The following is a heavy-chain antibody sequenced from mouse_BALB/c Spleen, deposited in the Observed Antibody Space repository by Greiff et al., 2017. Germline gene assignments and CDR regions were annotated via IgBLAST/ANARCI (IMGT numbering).Heavy chain of an antibody. CDR2: ISSGSSTI. J-gene: IGHJ4*01. V-gene: IGHV5-17*02. Sequence: EVKLVESGGGLVQPGGSRKLSCAASGFTFSSFGMHWVRQAPEKGLEWVAYISSGSSTIYYADTVKGRFTISRDNPKNTLFLQMTSLRSEDTAMYYCARAHDYDYAMDCWGQGTSVTVSS. D-gene: IGHD2-4*01. CDR1: GFTFSSFG. CDR3: ARAHDYDYAMDC.